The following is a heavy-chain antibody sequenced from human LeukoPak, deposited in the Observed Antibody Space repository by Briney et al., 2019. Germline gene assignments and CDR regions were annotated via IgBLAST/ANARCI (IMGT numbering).Heavy chain of an antibody. Sequence: PSEALSLTCAVSGGSISSGGYSWSWIRQPPGKGLEWIGYIYYSGSTYYNPSLKSRVTISVDTSKNQFSLKLSSVTAADTAVYYCAREVVTATDAFDIWGQGTMVTVSS. CDR1: GGSISSGGYS. CDR2: IYYSGST. V-gene: IGHV4-30-4*07. CDR3: AREVVTATDAFDI. D-gene: IGHD2-21*02. J-gene: IGHJ3*02.